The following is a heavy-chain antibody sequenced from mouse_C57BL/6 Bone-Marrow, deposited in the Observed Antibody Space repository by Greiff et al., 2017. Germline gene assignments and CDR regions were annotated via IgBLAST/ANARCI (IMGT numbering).Heavy chain of an antibody. CDR1: GFNIKNTY. D-gene: IGHD1-1*01. CDR3: ASAYGSSYEFAY. J-gene: IGHJ3*01. V-gene: IGHV14-3*01. Sequence: VQLQQSVAELVRPGASVKLSCTASGFNIKNTYMHWVKQRPEQGLEWIGRIEPANGNTKYAPKFQGKATITADPSSNTAYLQLSSLTSEDTAIXYCASAYGSSYEFAYWGQGTLVTVSA. CDR2: IEPANGNT.